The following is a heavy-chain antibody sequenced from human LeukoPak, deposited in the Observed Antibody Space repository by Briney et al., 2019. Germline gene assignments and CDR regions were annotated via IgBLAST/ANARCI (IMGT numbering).Heavy chain of an antibody. CDR2: IQYSGST. J-gene: IGHJ4*02. Sequence: SETPSLTCTVSGGSVSGISFYWSWIRQPPGTGLQYIGYIQYSGSTNYNPSLKRRVTISVDTSKNQFSLKLSSVTAAETAVYYCARYYDSSGYWSTPHFDYWGQGTLVTVSS. D-gene: IGHD3-22*01. V-gene: IGHV4-61*01. CDR1: GGSVSGISFY. CDR3: ARYYDSSGYWSTPHFDY.